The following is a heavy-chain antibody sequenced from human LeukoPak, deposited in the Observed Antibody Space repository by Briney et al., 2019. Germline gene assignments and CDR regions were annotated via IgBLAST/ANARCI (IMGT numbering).Heavy chain of an antibody. V-gene: IGHV3-23*01. Sequence: PGGSLRLSCAASGFTFSNHSINWVRQAPGKGLEWVSAISGSGGDTYYADSVKGRFTISRYNSKNTLYLQMNSLRADDTAVYYCAREGHCSTTSCYTPFDYWGQGTLVTVSS. J-gene: IGHJ4*02. CDR1: GFTFSNHS. CDR2: ISGSGGDT. CDR3: AREGHCSTTSCYTPFDY. D-gene: IGHD2-2*02.